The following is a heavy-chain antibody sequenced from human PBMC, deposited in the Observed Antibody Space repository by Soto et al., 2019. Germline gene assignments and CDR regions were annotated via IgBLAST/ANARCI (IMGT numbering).Heavy chain of an antibody. D-gene: IGHD2-2*01. J-gene: IGHJ5*02. CDR3: AKHGRSCSSTSCYSRDNWFDP. V-gene: IGHV3-23*01. CDR1: GFTFTNYG. Sequence: EVQLLESGGGFVQPGGSLKLSCAASGFTFTNYGMTWVRQAPGKGLEWVSTITNTGGNTYYADSVKGRFTISRDNSKNTLHLQMHSLRAEDTAVYYCAKHGRSCSSTSCYSRDNWFDPWGQGTLVTFSS. CDR2: ITNTGGNT.